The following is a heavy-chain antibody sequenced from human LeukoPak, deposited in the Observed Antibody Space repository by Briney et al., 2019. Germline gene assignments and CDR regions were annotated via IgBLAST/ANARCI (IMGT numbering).Heavy chain of an antibody. V-gene: IGHV4-39*01. CDR1: GGAISSSSYY. J-gene: IGHJ4*02. D-gene: IGHD2-15*01. CDR2: IYYSGST. Sequence: SETLSLTCTVSGGAISSSSYYWGWIRQPPGKGLEWIGSIYYSGSTYYNPSLKSRVTISVDTSKNQFSLKLSSVTAADTAVYYCARHYCSGGSCYYYFDYWGQGTLVTVSS. CDR3: ARHYCSGGSCYYYFDY.